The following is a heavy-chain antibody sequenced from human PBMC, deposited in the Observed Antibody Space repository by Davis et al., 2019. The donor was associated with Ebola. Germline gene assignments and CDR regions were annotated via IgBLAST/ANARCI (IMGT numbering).Heavy chain of an antibody. J-gene: IGHJ4*02. D-gene: IGHD4-17*01. V-gene: IGHV3-7*01. CDR3: ARKTTFGY. CDR2: IKQDGSEK. Sequence: GGSLRLSCVASGFTFSSYSMNWVRQTPGKGLEWVANIKQDGSEKYYVDSVKGRFTISRDNAKNSLYLQMNSLRADDTAVYYCARKTTFGYWGQGTLVIVSS. CDR1: GFTFSSYS.